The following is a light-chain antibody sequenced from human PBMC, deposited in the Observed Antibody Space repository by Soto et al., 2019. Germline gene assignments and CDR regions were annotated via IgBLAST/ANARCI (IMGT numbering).Light chain of an antibody. V-gene: IGKV3-20*01. Sequence: EIVLTQSPGTLSLSPGERATLSCRASQSVSSSSLVWYQQKHGQAPRLLIYGASDRDTGIPDRFSGSGSGTDFTLTISRLEPEDCALYYCQQYGSSPWTFGQGTKVEIK. CDR1: QSVSSSS. CDR2: GAS. J-gene: IGKJ1*01. CDR3: QQYGSSPWT.